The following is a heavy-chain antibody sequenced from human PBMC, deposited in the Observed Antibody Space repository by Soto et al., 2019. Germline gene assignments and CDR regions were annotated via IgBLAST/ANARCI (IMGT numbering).Heavy chain of an antibody. V-gene: IGHV3-48*01. CDR3: AAVVRGVIITFDAFDI. CDR1: GFTFRNYG. D-gene: IGHD3-10*01. CDR2: IGIGSSTI. J-gene: IGHJ3*02. Sequence: PGGSLRLSCAASGFTFRNYGMNWVRQAPGKGLEWVSYIGIGSSTIYYADSVKGRFTISRDNAKNSLYLQMNSLRAEDTAVYYCAAVVRGVIITFDAFDIWGQGTMVTVSS.